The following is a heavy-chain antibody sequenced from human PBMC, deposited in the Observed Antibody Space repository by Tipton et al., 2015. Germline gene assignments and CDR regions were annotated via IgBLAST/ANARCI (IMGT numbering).Heavy chain of an antibody. D-gene: IGHD5-24*01. Sequence: TLSLTCSVSDVSISGYYCSWIRQSPGKGLEWIGYIDYSGSTRYNPSLKSRLTMSVDTSKKQFSLMLSSVTAADTAVYYCARAGMAHFDYWGQGTLVTVSS. CDR3: ARAGMAHFDY. CDR2: IDYSGST. V-gene: IGHV4-59*01. J-gene: IGHJ4*02. CDR1: DVSISGYY.